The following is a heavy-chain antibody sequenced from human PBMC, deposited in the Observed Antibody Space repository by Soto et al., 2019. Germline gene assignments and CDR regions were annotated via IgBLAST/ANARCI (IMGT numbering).Heavy chain of an antibody. CDR1: GFTFSSYG. D-gene: IGHD3-22*01. Sequence: VQLVESGGGVVQPGRSLRLSCAASGFTFSSYGMHWVRQAPGKGLEWVAVISYDGSNKYYADSVKGRFTISRDNSKNTLYLQMNSLRAEDTAVYYCAKPSHTYYYDSSGYYYPYFDYWGQGTLVNVSS. J-gene: IGHJ4*02. CDR2: ISYDGSNK. V-gene: IGHV3-30*18. CDR3: AKPSHTYYYDSSGYYYPYFDY.